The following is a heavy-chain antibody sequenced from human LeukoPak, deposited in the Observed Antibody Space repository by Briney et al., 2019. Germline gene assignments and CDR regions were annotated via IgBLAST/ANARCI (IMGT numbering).Heavy chain of an antibody. Sequence: GGSLRLSCAASGFTFSSYWMHWVRQAPGEGLVWVSRINSDGSSTTYADSVKGRFTISRDNAKNTLYLQMNSLRAEDTAVYYCATLRWGSGRYAGDYWGQGSLVTVSS. J-gene: IGHJ4*02. V-gene: IGHV3-74*01. CDR2: INSDGSST. D-gene: IGHD6-19*01. CDR3: ATLRWGSGRYAGDY. CDR1: GFTFSSYW.